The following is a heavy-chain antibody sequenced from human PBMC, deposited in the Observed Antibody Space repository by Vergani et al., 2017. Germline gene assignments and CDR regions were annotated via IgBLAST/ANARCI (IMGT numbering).Heavy chain of an antibody. D-gene: IGHD2-15*01. J-gene: IGHJ4*02. V-gene: IGHV3-21*04. CDR3: AKPFYCSGGSCYPTPDY. CDR1: GFTFSSYS. CDR2: ISSSSSYI. Sequence: EVQLVESGGGLVKPGGSLRLSCAASGFTFSSYSMNWVRQAPGKGLEWVSSISSSSSYIYYADSVKGRFTISRDNSKNTLYLQMNSLRAEDTAVYYCAKPFYCSGGSCYPTPDYWGQGTLVTVSS.